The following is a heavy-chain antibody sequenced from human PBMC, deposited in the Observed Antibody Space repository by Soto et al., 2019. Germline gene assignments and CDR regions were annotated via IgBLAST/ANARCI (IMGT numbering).Heavy chain of an antibody. CDR1: GFTFSSYG. CDR3: ASLIAAAGTGFDY. V-gene: IGHV3-33*01. J-gene: IGHJ4*02. Sequence: VQLVESGGGVVQPGRSLRLSCAASGFTFSSYGMHWVRQAPGKGLEWVAVIWYDGSNKYYADSVKGRFTISRDNSKNTLYLQMNSLRAEDTAVYYCASLIAAAGTGFDYWGQGTLVTVSS. D-gene: IGHD6-13*01. CDR2: IWYDGSNK.